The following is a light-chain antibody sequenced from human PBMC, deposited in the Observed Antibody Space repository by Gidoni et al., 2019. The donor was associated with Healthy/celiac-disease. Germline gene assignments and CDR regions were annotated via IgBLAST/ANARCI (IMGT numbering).Light chain of an antibody. J-gene: IGKJ4*01. CDR1: QSVLYSSNNKNY. V-gene: IGKV4-1*01. CDR3: QQYYSTPGT. CDR2: WAS. Sequence: DIVMTQSPDSLAVSLGERATINCKSSQSVLYSSNNKNYLAWYQQKPGQPPKLLIYWASTRESGVPDRFSGSGSGTDFTLTISSLQAEDVAVYYCQQYYSTPGTFGGGTKVGIK.